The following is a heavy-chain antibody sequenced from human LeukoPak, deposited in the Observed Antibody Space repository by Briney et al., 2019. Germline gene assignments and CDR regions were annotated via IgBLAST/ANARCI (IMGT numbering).Heavy chain of an antibody. CDR1: GYTFTRYG. D-gene: IGHD1-7*01. Sequence: GASVKVACKASGYTFTRYGISWLRQAPGQGLEWMGWITAYNDKTHYVQRLQGRVTMTNDTSTPAAYIELRSLRPDDTAMYYCARKLPGEMSPHDAFDVWGQGTMVTVSS. CDR2: ITAYNDKT. V-gene: IGHV1-18*01. J-gene: IGHJ3*01. CDR3: ARKLPGEMSPHDAFDV.